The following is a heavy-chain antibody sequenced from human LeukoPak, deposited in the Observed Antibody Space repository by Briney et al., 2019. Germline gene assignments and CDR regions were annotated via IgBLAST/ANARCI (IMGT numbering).Heavy chain of an antibody. Sequence: GASVKVSCKASGYTFTSYDINWVRQATGQGLEWMGWMNPNSGNTGYAQKFQGRVTMTRNTSISTAYMELSSLRSEDTAVYYCARVRRFGELLHGYDAFDIWGQGTMVTVSS. D-gene: IGHD3-10*01. CDR3: ARVRRFGELLHGYDAFDI. J-gene: IGHJ3*02. CDR1: GYTFTSYD. V-gene: IGHV1-8*01. CDR2: MNPNSGNT.